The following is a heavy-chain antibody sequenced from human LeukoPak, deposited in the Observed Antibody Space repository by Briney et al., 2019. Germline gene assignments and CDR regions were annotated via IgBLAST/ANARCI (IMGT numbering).Heavy chain of an antibody. CDR2: IKSKTDGGTT. J-gene: IGHJ4*02. CDR1: GFTFSNAW. V-gene: IGHV3-15*07. D-gene: IGHD3-22*01. CDR3: TTTDHYYDSSGYYYGVVDY. Sequence: GALRLSCAASGFTFSNAWMNWVRQAPGKGLEWLGRIKSKTDGGTTDYAAPVKGRFTISRDDSKNTLYLQMNSLKTEDTAVYYCTTTDHYYDSSGYYYGVVDYWGQGTLVTVSS.